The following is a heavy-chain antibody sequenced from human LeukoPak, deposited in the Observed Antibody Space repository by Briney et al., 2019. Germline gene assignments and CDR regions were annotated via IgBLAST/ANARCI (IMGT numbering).Heavy chain of an antibody. J-gene: IGHJ6*02. CDR3: AGENGPITIFGVVMTNYYYYGMDV. D-gene: IGHD3-3*01. Sequence: SETLSLTCAVYGGSFSGYYWSWIRQPPGKGLEWIGEINRSGSTNYNPSLKSRVTISVDTSKNQFSLKLSSVTAADTAVYYCAGENGPITIFGVVMTNYYYYGMDVWGQGTTVTVSS. CDR1: GGSFSGYY. V-gene: IGHV4-34*01. CDR2: INRSGST.